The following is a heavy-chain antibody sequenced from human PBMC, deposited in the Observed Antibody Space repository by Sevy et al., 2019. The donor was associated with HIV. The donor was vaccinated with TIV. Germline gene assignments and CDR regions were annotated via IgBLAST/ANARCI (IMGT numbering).Heavy chain of an antibody. CDR2: IWYDGSNK. J-gene: IGHJ6*02. Sequence: GGSLRLSCAASGFTFSSYGMHWVRQAPGKGLEWVAVIWYDGSNKYYADSVKGRFTISRDNSKNTLYLQMNSLRAEDTAVYYCARDDYDFWSGYPYYYYGMYVWGQGTTVTVSS. CDR3: ARDDYDFWSGYPYYYYGMYV. CDR1: GFTFSSYG. V-gene: IGHV3-33*01. D-gene: IGHD3-3*01.